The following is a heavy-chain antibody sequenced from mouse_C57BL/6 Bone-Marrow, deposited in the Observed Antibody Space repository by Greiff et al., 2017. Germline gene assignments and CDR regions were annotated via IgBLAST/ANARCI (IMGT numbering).Heavy chain of an antibody. D-gene: IGHD2-2*01. V-gene: IGHV1-52*01. J-gene: IGHJ2*01. CDR2: IDPSDSET. Sequence: VKLQQSGAELVRPGSSVKLSCKASGYTFTSYWMPWVKQRPIQGLEWIGNIDPSDSETHYNQKFKDKATLTVDKSSSTAYMQLSSLTSEDSAVYYCARLWLRRGPDYWGQGTTLTVSS. CDR3: ARLWLRRGPDY. CDR1: GYTFTSYW.